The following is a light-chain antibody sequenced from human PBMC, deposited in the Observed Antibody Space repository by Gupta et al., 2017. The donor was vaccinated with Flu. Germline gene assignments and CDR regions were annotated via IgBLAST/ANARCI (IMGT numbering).Light chain of an antibody. V-gene: IGLV3-1*01. J-gene: IGLJ3*02. CDR1: KWGDKF. CDR3: QAGDSSTGV. CDR2: QDT. Sequence: PGTTAASACSGDKWGDKFVCEYQQKPAQAPLLVMYQDTKRSSGIPERFSSSNSENTATLTISGTEANDEDDYDVQAGDSSTGVFGGGTKVTVL.